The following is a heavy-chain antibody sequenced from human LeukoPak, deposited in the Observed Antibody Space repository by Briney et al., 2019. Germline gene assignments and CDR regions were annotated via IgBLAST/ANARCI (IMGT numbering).Heavy chain of an antibody. CDR2: IIPIFGTA. CDR1: GYTFSSYG. CDR3: AREWGYYDSSGYRNDAFDI. V-gene: IGHV1-69*13. J-gene: IGHJ3*02. D-gene: IGHD3-22*01. Sequence: SVKVSCKASGYTFSSYGISWVRQAPGQGLEWMGGIIPIFGTANYAQKFQGRVTITADESTSTAYMELSSLRSEDTAVYYCAREWGYYDSSGYRNDAFDIWGQGTMVTVSS.